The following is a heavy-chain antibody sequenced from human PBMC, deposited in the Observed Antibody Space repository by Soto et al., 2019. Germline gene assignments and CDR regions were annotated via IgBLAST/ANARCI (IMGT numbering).Heavy chain of an antibody. CDR2: MNPNTGNS. V-gene: IGHV1-8*01. D-gene: IGHD1-1*01. CDR3: ARRAETNGWNGFGADKYYFDF. CDR1: GYTFTSYD. Sequence: ASVKVSCKASGYTFTSYDIYWVRQATGQGLEWMGWMNPNTGNSGYAQRFQGRVTMTSDTSISTAHMELSSLRSDDTAVYYCARRAETNGWNGFGADKYYFDFWGQGTLVTVSS. J-gene: IGHJ4*02.